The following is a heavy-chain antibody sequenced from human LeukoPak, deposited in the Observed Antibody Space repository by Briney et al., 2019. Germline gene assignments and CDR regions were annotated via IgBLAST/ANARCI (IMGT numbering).Heavy chain of an antibody. Sequence: PSETLSLTCTVSGGSFSSHYWSWIRQPPRKGLEWIGYISYIGSTNYNPSLKSRVTISVDTSKNQFSLKLSSVTAADTAVYYCARDPTTVTKGLDIWGQGTMVTVSS. CDR2: ISYIGST. CDR3: ARDPTTVTKGLDI. J-gene: IGHJ3*02. CDR1: GGSFSSHY. D-gene: IGHD4-17*01. V-gene: IGHV4-59*11.